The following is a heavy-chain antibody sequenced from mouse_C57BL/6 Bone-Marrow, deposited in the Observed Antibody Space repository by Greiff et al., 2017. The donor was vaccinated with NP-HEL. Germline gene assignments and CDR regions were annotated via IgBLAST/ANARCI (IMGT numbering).Heavy chain of an antibody. D-gene: IGHD2-4*01. CDR3: ARWDDYDVGYWYFDV. V-gene: IGHV1-54*01. CDR1: GYAFTNYL. Sequence: VQLQQSGAELVRPGTSVKVSCKASGYAFTNYLIEWVKQRPGQGLEWIGVINPGSGGTNYNEKFKGKATLTADKSSSTAYMQLSSLTSEDSAVYFCARWDDYDVGYWYFDVWGTGTTVTVSS. CDR2: INPGSGGT. J-gene: IGHJ1*03.